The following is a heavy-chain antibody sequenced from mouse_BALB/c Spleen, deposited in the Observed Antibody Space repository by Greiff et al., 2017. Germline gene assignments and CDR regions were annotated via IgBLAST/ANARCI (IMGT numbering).Heavy chain of an antibody. J-gene: IGHJ4*01. CDR1: GFNIKDTY. Sequence: EVQRVESGAELVKPGASVKLSCTASGFNIKDTYMHWVKQRPEQGLEWIGRIDPANGNTKYDPKFQGKATITADTSSNTAYLQLSSLTSEDTAVYYCARSLYGYDGYYAMDYWGQGTSVTVSS. CDR3: ARSLYGYDGYYAMDY. CDR2: IDPANGNT. D-gene: IGHD2-2*01. V-gene: IGHV14-3*02.